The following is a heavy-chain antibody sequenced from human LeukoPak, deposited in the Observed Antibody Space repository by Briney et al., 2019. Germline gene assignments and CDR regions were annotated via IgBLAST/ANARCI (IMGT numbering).Heavy chain of an antibody. CDR2: IKQDGSEK. CDR1: GITFSRYT. Sequence: GGSLRLSCAASGITFSRYTMSWVRQAPGKGLEWVANIKQDGSEKYYVDSVKGRFTISRGNAKNSLYLQMNSLRAEDTAVYYCAREDYYYDSSGSDYWGQGTLVTVSS. D-gene: IGHD3-22*01. J-gene: IGHJ4*02. V-gene: IGHV3-7*01. CDR3: AREDYYYDSSGSDY.